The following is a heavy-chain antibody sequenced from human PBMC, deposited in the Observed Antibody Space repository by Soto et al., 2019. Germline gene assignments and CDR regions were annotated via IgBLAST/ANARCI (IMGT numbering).Heavy chain of an antibody. J-gene: IGHJ4*02. CDR2: IYHTGNA. CDR1: GDSISNSRFY. Sequence: PSEALSLTCSVSGDSISNSRFYWAWIRQPPGEGLEWIGSIYHTGNAYYNPSLKSRVTISVDTSKNQFSLNLSFVTAADTAVYYCATMGTPATGLFYFDNWGQGTLVTVSS. CDR3: ATMGTPATGLFYFDN. D-gene: IGHD1-7*01. V-gene: IGHV4-39*07.